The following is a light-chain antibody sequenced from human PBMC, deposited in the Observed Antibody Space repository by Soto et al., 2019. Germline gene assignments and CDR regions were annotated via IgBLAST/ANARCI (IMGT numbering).Light chain of an antibody. J-gene: IGKJ1*01. CDR1: QSISSY. CDR3: QQSYSTLWT. Sequence: DIQITQSPASLSSYLLDIVTITCRASQSISSYLNWYQQKPGKAPKLLIYAASSLQSGVPSRFSGSGSGTDFTLTISSLQPEDFATYYCQQSYSTLWTFGQGTKVDIK. CDR2: AAS. V-gene: IGKV1-39*01.